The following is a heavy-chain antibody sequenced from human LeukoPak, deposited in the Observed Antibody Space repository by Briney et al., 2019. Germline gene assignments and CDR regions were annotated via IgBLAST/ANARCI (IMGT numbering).Heavy chain of an antibody. V-gene: IGHV3-7*05. Sequence: GGSLRLSCAASGFTFRTYWMSWVRQAPGKGLEWVAIMKQDGSEKYYVDSVKGRFTISRDNAKNSLYQQMNSLRAEDTAVYYCARVIYFDWPRHDYWGQGTLVTVSS. CDR1: GFTFRTYW. D-gene: IGHD3-9*01. CDR3: ARVIYFDWPRHDY. CDR2: MKQDGSEK. J-gene: IGHJ4*02.